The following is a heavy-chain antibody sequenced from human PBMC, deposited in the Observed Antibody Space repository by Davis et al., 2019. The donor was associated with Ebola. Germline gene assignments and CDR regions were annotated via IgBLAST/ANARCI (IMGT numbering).Heavy chain of an antibody. V-gene: IGHV3-74*01. Sequence: HTGGSLRLSCAASGFTFSGYWMHWVRQAPGKGLVWVSRINIDGSSTTYADSVKGRFTISRDNAKNTLYLQMNSLRAEDTAVYYCAKSGLSFGVVKYHYGMDVWGKGTTVTVSS. D-gene: IGHD3-3*01. CDR3: AKSGLSFGVVKYHYGMDV. CDR2: INIDGSST. CDR1: GFTFSGYW. J-gene: IGHJ6*04.